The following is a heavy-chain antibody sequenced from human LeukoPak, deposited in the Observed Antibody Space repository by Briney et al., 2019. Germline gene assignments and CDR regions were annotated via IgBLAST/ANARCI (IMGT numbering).Heavy chain of an antibody. CDR3: ARRGQTYYDFWSGYPSRKNAFDI. J-gene: IGHJ3*02. CDR1: GGSISSSSYY. D-gene: IGHD3-3*01. Sequence: PSGTLSLTCTVSGGSISSSSYYWGWIRQPPGKGLEWIGSIYYSGSTYYNPSLKSRVTISVDTSKNQFSLKLSSVTAADTAVYYCARRGQTYYDFWSGYPSRKNAFDIWGQGTMVTVSS. CDR2: IYYSGST. V-gene: IGHV4-39*01.